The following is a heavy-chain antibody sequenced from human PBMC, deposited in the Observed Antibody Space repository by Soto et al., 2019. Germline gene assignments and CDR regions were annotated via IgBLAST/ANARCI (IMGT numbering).Heavy chain of an antibody. D-gene: IGHD3-22*01. CDR1: GGTFSSYA. CDR2: IIPIFGTA. CDR3: ASYDSSGMPFDY. Sequence: VASVKVSCKASGGTFSSYAISWVRQAPGQGLEWMGGIIPIFGTANYAQKFQGRVTITADKSTSTAYMELSSLRSEDTAVYYCASYDSSGMPFDYWGQGTLVTVSS. V-gene: IGHV1-69*06. J-gene: IGHJ4*02.